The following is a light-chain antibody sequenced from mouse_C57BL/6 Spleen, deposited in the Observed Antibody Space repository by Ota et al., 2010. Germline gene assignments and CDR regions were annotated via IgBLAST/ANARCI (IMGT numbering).Light chain of an antibody. V-gene: IGKV6-15*01. CDR3: QQYNSYPLT. CDR1: QNVGTN. J-gene: IGKJ5*01. CDR2: SAS. Sequence: DIVMTQSQKFMSTSVGDRVSVTCKASQNVGTNVAWYQQKPGQSPKVLIYSASFRYSGVPDRFTGSGSGTDFTLTISSVQSEDLAEYFCQQYNSYPLTFGAGTKLELK.